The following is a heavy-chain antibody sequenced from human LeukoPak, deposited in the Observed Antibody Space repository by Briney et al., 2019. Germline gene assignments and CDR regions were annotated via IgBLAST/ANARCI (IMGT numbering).Heavy chain of an antibody. D-gene: IGHD3-10*01. J-gene: IGHJ6*03. CDR1: GLAFSSYA. CDR2: ISGSGGST. V-gene: IGHV3-23*01. Sequence: GGSLRLSCAASGLAFSSYAMSWVRQAPGKGLEWVSAISGSGGSTYYADSVKGRFTISRDNSKNTLYLQMNSLRAEDTAVYYYAKDLRYMDVWGKGTTVTVSS. CDR3: AKDLRYMDV.